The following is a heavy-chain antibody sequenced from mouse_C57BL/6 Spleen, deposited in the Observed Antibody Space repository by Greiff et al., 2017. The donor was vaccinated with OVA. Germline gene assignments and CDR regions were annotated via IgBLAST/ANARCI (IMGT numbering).Heavy chain of an antibody. D-gene: IGHD4-1*01. V-gene: IGHV5-6*01. CDR1: GFTFSSYG. CDR2: ISSGGSYT. Sequence: EVHLVESGGDLVKPGGSLKLSCAASGFTFSSYGMSWVRQTPDKRLEWVATISSGGSYTYYPDSVKGRFTISRDNAKNTLYLQMSSLKSEDTAMYYCARRLNWDYFDYWGQGTTLTVSS. CDR3: ARRLNWDYFDY. J-gene: IGHJ2*01.